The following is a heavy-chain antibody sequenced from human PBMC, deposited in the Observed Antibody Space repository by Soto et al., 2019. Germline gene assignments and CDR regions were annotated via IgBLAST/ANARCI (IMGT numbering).Heavy chain of an antibody. D-gene: IGHD2-15*01. V-gene: IGHV5-51*01. J-gene: IGHJ3*02. CDR2: IYPGDSDT. CDR3: ARALLKGRYEAFDI. CDR1: GYNFNRYW. Sequence: PGESLKISCKGSGYNFNRYWIGWVRQMPGKGLEWMGVIYPGDSDTRYSPSLQGQVTISADKSSSTAYLQWSSLQASDTATYYCARALLKGRYEAFDILGQGTMVTGSS.